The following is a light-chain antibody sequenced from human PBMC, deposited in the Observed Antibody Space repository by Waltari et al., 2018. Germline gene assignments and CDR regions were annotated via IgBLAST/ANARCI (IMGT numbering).Light chain of an antibody. Sequence: SYVLTQPPSVSVAPGETARITCGGNNIESKSVHWYRQRPGQAPVLVIPYDSDRPSGIPERFAVSNSGNTATLTISRVEAGDEADYYCQVWDANTDPGVFGTGTEVTVL. CDR3: QVWDANTDPGV. CDR1: NIESKS. V-gene: IGLV3-21*01. J-gene: IGLJ1*01. CDR2: YDS.